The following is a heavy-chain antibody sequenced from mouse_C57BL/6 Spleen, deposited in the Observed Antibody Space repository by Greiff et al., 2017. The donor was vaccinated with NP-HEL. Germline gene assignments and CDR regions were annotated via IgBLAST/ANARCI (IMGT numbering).Heavy chain of an antibody. D-gene: IGHD2-1*01. V-gene: IGHV5-12*01. CDR3: ARHGNYERGFDY. CDR1: GFTFSDYY. CDR2: ISNGGGST. Sequence: EVMLVESGGGLVQPGGSLKLSCAASGFTFSDYYMYWVRQTPEKRLEWVAYISNGGGSTYYPDTVKGRFTISRDNAKNTLYLQMSRLKSEDTAMYYCARHGNYERGFDYWGQGTTLTVSS. J-gene: IGHJ2*01.